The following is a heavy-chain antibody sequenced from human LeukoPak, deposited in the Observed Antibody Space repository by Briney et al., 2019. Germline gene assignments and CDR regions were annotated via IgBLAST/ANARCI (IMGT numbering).Heavy chain of an antibody. V-gene: IGHV1-24*01. J-gene: IGHJ4*02. CDR2: FDPEDGET. CDR1: GYTLTELS. CDR3: ARESPYYFDY. Sequence: ASVKVSCKVSGYTLTELSMHWVRQAPGKGLEWMGGFDPEDGETIYAQKFQGRVTITADESTSTAYMELSSLRSEDTAVYYCARESPYYFDYWGQGTLVTVSS.